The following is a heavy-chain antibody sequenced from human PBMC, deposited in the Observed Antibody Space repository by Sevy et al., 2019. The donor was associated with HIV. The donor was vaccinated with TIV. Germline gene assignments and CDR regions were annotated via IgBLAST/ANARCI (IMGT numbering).Heavy chain of an antibody. V-gene: IGHV3-15*01. J-gene: IGHJ4*02. CDR3: TTASWSQEDYYNY. D-gene: IGHD6-13*01. Sequence: GGSLRLSCAASGFTFSNAWMSWVRQAPGKGLEWVGRIKGKIYDGTIDYSAPVKGRFSISRDDSKNTLYLQMNSLKTVDTAVYYCTTASWSQEDYYNYWGQGTLVTVSS. CDR1: GFTFSNAW. CDR2: IKGKIYDGTI.